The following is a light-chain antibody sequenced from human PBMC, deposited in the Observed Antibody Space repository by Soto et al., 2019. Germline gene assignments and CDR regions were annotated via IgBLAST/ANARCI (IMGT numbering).Light chain of an antibody. CDR3: SSYTSSSTWV. CDR1: SSDVGGYNY. V-gene: IGLV2-14*01. CDR2: EVS. Sequence: QSVLTQPASVSGSPGQSITISCTGTSSDVGGYNYVSWYQQHPGKAPKLMIYEVSNRPSGVYNRVSGSKSGNTASLTISGLQAEDEADYYCSSYTSSSTWVFGGGTKLTVL. J-gene: IGLJ3*02.